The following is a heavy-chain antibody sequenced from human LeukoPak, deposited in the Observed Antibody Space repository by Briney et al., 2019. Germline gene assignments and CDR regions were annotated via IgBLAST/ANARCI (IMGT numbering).Heavy chain of an antibody. V-gene: IGHV4-39*07. Sequence: SETLSLTCTVSGGSTSSRIYYWGWIRQAPGKGLEWIGNIYYTGSTYYNPSLKSRVTVSLDTSKSQFSLKLNSVTAADTAVYYCARVRVQSPRGWFDPWGQGTLVTVSS. CDR2: IYYTGST. CDR1: GGSTSSRIYY. CDR3: ARVRVQSPRGWFDP. J-gene: IGHJ5*02.